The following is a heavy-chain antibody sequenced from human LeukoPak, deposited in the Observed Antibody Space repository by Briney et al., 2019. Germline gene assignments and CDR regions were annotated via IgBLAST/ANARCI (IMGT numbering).Heavy chain of an antibody. V-gene: IGHV4-59*01. Sequence: SETLSLTCTVSGGSTSSYYWSWIRQPPGKGLEWIGYIYYSGSTNYNPSLKSRVTISVDTSKNQFSLKLSSVTAADTAVYYWARGPRIWGQGTLVTVSS. CDR3: ARGPRI. J-gene: IGHJ4*02. CDR1: GGSTSSYY. CDR2: IYYSGST.